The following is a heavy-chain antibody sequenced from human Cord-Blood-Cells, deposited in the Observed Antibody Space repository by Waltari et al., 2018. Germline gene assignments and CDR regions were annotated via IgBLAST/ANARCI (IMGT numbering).Heavy chain of an antibody. Sequence: QVQLVESGGGVVKPGRSLRLSCAASGFTFSSYAMPWVRQAPGKGLEWVAVISYDGSNKYYADSVKGRFTISRDNSKNTLYLQMNSLRAEDTAVYYCARGGYIAASPDYWGQGTLVTVSS. D-gene: IGHD6-6*01. J-gene: IGHJ4*02. CDR3: ARGGYIAASPDY. CDR1: GFTFSSYA. V-gene: IGHV3-30*04. CDR2: ISYDGSNK.